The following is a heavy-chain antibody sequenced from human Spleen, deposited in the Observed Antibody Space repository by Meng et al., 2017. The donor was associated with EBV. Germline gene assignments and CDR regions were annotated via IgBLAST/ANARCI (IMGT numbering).Heavy chain of an antibody. CDR1: GFSFSSFW. V-gene: IGHV3-74*03. J-gene: IGHJ4*02. Sequence: EVQLGVSGVALVQPGGSLRLSCAVSGFSFSSFWMHWVRQVPGRGLVWIARIDENGRTTTYADSVKGRFTISRDNTRNTLYLQMHSLRAEDTAVYFCSRDLAGPFDDWGQGTLVTVSS. CDR3: SRDLAGPFDD. CDR2: IDENGRTT.